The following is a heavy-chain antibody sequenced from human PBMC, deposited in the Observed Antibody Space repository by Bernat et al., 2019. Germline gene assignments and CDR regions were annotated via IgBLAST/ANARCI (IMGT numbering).Heavy chain of an antibody. CDR3: ATTLGDSSGYEPTGGGFDY. Sequence: QMQLVQSGPEVKKPGTSVKVSCKASGFTFTSSAMQWVRQARGQRLEWIGWIVVGSGNTNYAQKFQERVTMTRDMSTSTAYMELSSLRSEDTAVYYCATTLGDSSGYEPTGGGFDYWGQGTLVTVSS. CDR1: GFTFTSSA. J-gene: IGHJ4*02. V-gene: IGHV1-58*02. D-gene: IGHD3-22*01. CDR2: IVVGSGNT.